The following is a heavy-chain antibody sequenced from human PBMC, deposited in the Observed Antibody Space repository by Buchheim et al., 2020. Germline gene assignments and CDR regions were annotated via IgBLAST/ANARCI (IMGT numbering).Heavy chain of an antibody. J-gene: IGHJ6*02. Sequence: QGQLVESGGGVVQPGGSLRLSCEASGFTFSGYAMHWARQTPGKGLEWVAVIWFDGSRKEYADSVKGRFDISRDDSNNTLHPQMNNLRAEDTAVYYCARDLLVWFRDGGSMDVWGQGTT. CDR3: ARDLLVWFRDGGSMDV. CDR2: IWFDGSRK. D-gene: IGHD3-10*01. CDR1: GFTFSGYA. V-gene: IGHV3-33*01.